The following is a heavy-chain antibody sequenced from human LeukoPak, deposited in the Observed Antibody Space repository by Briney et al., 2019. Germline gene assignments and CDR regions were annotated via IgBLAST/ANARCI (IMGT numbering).Heavy chain of an antibody. V-gene: IGHV1-8*01. CDR3: ARGRTMYSSSFDY. CDR1: GYTFTSYD. Sequence: ASVKVSCTAPGYTFTSYDINWVRQATGQGLEWMGWMNPNSGNTGYAQKFQGRVTMTRNTSISTAYMELSSLRSEDTAVYYCARGRTMYSSSFDYWGQGTLVTVSS. D-gene: IGHD6-6*01. CDR2: MNPNSGNT. J-gene: IGHJ4*02.